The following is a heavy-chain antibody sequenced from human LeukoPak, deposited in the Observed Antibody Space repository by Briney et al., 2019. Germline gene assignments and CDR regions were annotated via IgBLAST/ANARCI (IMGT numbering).Heavy chain of an antibody. Sequence: SENLSLTCTVSGGSVSSSIYYWGWIRQPPGRGLEWIGSIYYSGSTSYNPSLKSRVTISVDTSKNQFSLKLTSVTAADTAVYYCASRNDILTGYVFDFWGQGTLVTVSS. V-gene: IGHV4-39*01. CDR2: IYYSGST. CDR3: ASRNDILTGYVFDF. J-gene: IGHJ4*02. D-gene: IGHD3-9*01. CDR1: GGSVSSSIYY.